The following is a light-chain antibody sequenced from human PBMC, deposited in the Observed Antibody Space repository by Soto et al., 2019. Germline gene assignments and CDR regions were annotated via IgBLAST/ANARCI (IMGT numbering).Light chain of an antibody. Sequence: QSVLTQPPSVSAAPGQKVTISCSGSSSNIGDNYVSWYQQLPGTAPKLLIYDNNKRPSGIPDRLSGSTSGTSAALGITGLQTGDEADYYCGTWDASLSAGVFGGGTKLTVL. J-gene: IGLJ2*01. V-gene: IGLV1-51*01. CDR3: GTWDASLSAGV. CDR1: SSNIGDNY. CDR2: DNN.